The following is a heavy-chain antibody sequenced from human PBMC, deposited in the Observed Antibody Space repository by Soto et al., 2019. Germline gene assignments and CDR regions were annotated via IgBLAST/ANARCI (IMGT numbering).Heavy chain of an antibody. D-gene: IGHD3-10*01. CDR2: ISAYNGNT. Sequence: ASVKVSCKASGYTFTSYGISWVRQAPGQGLEWMGWISAYNGNTNYAQKLQGRVTMTTDTSTSTAYMELRSLRSDDTAVYYCARDCLIMGVTPPGAFDIWGQGTMVTVSS. CDR1: GYTFTSYG. V-gene: IGHV1-18*01. J-gene: IGHJ3*02. CDR3: ARDCLIMGVTPPGAFDI.